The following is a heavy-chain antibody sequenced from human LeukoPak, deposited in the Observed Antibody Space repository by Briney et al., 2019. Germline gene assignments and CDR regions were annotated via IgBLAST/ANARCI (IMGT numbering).Heavy chain of an antibody. D-gene: IGHD3-3*01. J-gene: IGHJ6*02. V-gene: IGHV4-34*01. Sequence: SETLSLTCAVDGRSFSGYYWSWIRQPPGKGLEWIGEINHSGSTNYNPSLKSRVTILVDTSKNQFSLKLSSVTAADTAVYYCARGPYDFGLHYYYYGMDVWGQGTTVTVSS. CDR2: INHSGST. CDR1: GRSFSGYY. CDR3: ARGPYDFGLHYYYYGMDV.